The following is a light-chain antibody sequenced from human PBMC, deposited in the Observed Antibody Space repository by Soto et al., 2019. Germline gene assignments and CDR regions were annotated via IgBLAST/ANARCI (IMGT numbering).Light chain of an antibody. J-gene: IGKJ4*01. CDR3: HQRSNWPLT. CDR2: GAS. CDR1: QSISDT. V-gene: IGKV3-15*01. Sequence: EIVMTQTPVTLSVSPGGRATLSCRASQSISDTLAWYQQKPGQAPRLLIHGASTRAPGFPARFSGSGSGTDFTLTISSLEPEDFAVYYCHQRSNWPLTFGGGTKVDIK.